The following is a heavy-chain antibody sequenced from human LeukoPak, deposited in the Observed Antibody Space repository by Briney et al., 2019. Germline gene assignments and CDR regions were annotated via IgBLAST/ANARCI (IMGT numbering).Heavy chain of an antibody. CDR1: GFTFSSYS. D-gene: IGHD2-21*01. V-gene: IGHV3-21*01. J-gene: IGHJ3*02. CDR2: ISSSSSYI. Sequence: GGSLGLSCAASGFTFSSYSMNWGRQAPGKGLEWVSSISSSSSYIYYADSVKGRFTISRDNAKNSLYLQMNSLRAEDTAVYYCARDRGYCGGDCYPEHNAFDIWGQGTMVTVSS. CDR3: ARDRGYCGGDCYPEHNAFDI.